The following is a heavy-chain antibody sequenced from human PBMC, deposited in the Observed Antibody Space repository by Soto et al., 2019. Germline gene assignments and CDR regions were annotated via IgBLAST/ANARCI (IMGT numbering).Heavy chain of an antibody. CDR2: ISAYNGNT. D-gene: IGHD2-15*01. CDR1: GYTFTNFG. J-gene: IGHJ4*02. Sequence: QVQLVQSGAEVKKPGASVKVSCKASGYTFTNFGISWVRQAPGQGLEWMGWISAYNGNTNYAQNFQGRVTMTTDTATSKAYMELRSLRSDATAAYYCARGGTPIDYCGQGTLVTVSS. CDR3: ARGGTPIDY. V-gene: IGHV1-18*01.